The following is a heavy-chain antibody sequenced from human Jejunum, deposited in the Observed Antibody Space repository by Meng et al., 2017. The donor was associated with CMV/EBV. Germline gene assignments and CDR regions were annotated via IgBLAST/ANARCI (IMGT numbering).Heavy chain of an antibody. D-gene: IGHD5-12*01. V-gene: IGHV3-23*01. Sequence: ADAEFTFTNNASSWVRQAPGKGLEWVSIISGSGGTTYYADSVKGRFTISRDNSKNTLYLQVNSLRAEDTAVYYCAKNSAPGGSSTDYWGRGTLVTVSS. CDR3: AKNSAPGGSSTDY. CDR1: EFTFTNNA. J-gene: IGHJ4*02. CDR2: ISGSGGTT.